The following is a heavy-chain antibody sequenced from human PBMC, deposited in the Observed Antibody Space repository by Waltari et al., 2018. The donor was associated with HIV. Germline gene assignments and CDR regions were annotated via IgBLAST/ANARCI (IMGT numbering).Heavy chain of an antibody. J-gene: IGHJ4*02. CDR1: GYPFSDND. CDR3: ARQGAGDYGDYLLDY. Sequence: QVQLVQSGTEVKEPGASLKVSCKASGYPFSDNDINWVRQAPGQGLEWMGWLNPKTGNTGFAQTLQGRVILTRDASMNTAYMELNNLTSGDTAVYYCARQGAGDYGDYLLDYWGQGTLLTVSS. V-gene: IGHV1-8*01. CDR2: LNPKTGNT. D-gene: IGHD4-17*01.